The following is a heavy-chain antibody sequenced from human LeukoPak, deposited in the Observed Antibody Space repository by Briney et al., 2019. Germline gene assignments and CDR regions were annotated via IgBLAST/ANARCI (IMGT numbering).Heavy chain of an antibody. D-gene: IGHD5-12*01. CDR2: ISYDGSNK. J-gene: IGHJ4*02. Sequence: GRSLRLSCAASGFTFSSYAMHWVRQAPGKGLEWVAVISYDGSNKYYADSVKGRFTISRDNSKNTLYLQMNSLRAEDTAVYYCARDQGVVATIGGDLDYWGQGTLVTVSS. CDR3: ARDQGVVATIGGDLDY. V-gene: IGHV3-30-3*01. CDR1: GFTFSSYA.